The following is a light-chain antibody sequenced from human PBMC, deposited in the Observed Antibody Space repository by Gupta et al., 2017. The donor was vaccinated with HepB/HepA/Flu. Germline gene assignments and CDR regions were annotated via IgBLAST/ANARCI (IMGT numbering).Light chain of an antibody. CDR2: GAS. J-gene: IGKJ4*01. CDR3: QQYNNWPRT. Sequence: VMTQSPATLSVSPGERATLSCRASQSVSNYLAWYQQKPGKNPRLLIYGASTRATGIPARFSGSGSGTEFTLTISSLQSEDFVLYYCQQYNNWPRTFGGGTKVEIK. CDR1: QSVSNY. V-gene: IGKV3-15*01.